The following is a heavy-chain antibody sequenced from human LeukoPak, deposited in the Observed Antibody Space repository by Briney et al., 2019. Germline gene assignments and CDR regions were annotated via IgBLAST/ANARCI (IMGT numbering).Heavy chain of an antibody. V-gene: IGHV4-34*01. J-gene: IGHJ4*02. D-gene: IGHD6-19*01. CDR3: ARQWLVSPLFDY. CDR2: INHSGST. CDR1: GGSFSGYY. Sequence: SETLSLTCAVYGGSFSGYYWSWIRQPPGKGLEWIGEINHSGSTNYNPSLKSRVTISVDTSKNQLSLKLSSMTAADTAVYYCARQWLVSPLFDYWGQGTLVTVS.